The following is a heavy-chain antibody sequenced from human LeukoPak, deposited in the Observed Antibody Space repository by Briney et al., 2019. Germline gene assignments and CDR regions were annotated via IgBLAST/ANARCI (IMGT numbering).Heavy chain of an antibody. J-gene: IGHJ6*02. CDR1: GYTFTSYG. CDR3: ARRNYDILTGIGGLDV. V-gene: IGHV1-18*01. CDR2: ISAYNGNT. Sequence: ASVKVSCKASGYTFTSYGISWVRQAPGQGLEWMGWISAYNGNTNYAQKLQGRVTMTTDTSTSTAYMELRSLRSDDTAVYYCARRNYDILTGIGGLDVWGQGTTVTVSS. D-gene: IGHD3-9*01.